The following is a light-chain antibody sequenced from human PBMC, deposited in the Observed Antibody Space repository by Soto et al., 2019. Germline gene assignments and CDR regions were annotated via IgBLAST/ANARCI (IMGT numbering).Light chain of an antibody. J-gene: IGKJ1*01. V-gene: IGKV3-15*01. CDR1: QSISNN. CDR3: QQYNSWPRT. CDR2: GAS. Sequence: EIVMTQSPATLSVSPGDRVTLSCWASQSISNNLAWYQQKRGQAPRVLIYGASTRDTGIPARFSGSGSGTEFTLTISSLQSEDFVVYYCQQYNSWPRTFGQGTRVEIK.